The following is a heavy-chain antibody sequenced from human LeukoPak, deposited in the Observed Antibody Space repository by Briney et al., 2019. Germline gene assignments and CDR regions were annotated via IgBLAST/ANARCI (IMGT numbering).Heavy chain of an antibody. V-gene: IGHV3-23*01. CDR1: GFTFSSYA. CDR2: ISGSGGST. D-gene: IGHD2-15*01. J-gene: IGHJ6*02. CDR3: ATTSCSGGSCYLRYYYYGMDV. Sequence: GGSLRLSCAASGFTFSSYAKSWVRQAPGKGLEWVSAISGSGGSTYYADSVKGRFTISRDNSKNTLYLQMNSLRAEDTAVYYCATTSCSGGSCYLRYYYYGMDVWGQGTTVTVSS.